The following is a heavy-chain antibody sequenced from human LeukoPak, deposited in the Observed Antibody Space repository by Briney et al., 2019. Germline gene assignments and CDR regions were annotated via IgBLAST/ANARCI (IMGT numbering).Heavy chain of an antibody. J-gene: IGHJ4*02. V-gene: IGHV3-53*01. Sequence: GGSLRLSCAASGFTVSNNYMSWVRQAPGKGLEWVSVIYSGGSTYYADSVKGRFSISRDNSKNTLYLQMNSLRAEDTAVYYCAKDYDYGDYFDYWGQGTLVTVSS. CDR3: AKDYDYGDYFDY. CDR2: IYSGGST. CDR1: GFTVSNNY. D-gene: IGHD4-17*01.